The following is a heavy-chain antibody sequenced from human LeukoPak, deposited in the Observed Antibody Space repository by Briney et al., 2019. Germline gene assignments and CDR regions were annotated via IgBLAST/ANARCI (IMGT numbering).Heavy chain of an antibody. D-gene: IGHD3-10*01. V-gene: IGHV3-30*14. CDR1: GFTFSSYA. J-gene: IGHJ4*02. Sequence: GGSLRLSCAASGFTFSSYAMHWVRQAPGKGLEWVAVISYDGSNKYYADSVKGRFTISRDNSKNTLYLQMNSLRAEDTAVYYCARVGWKMVRGYYFDYWGQGTLVTVSS. CDR3: ARVGWKMVRGYYFDY. CDR2: ISYDGSNK.